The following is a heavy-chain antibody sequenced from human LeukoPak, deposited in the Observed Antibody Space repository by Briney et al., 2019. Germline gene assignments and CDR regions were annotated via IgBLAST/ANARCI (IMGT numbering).Heavy chain of an antibody. CDR2: IGGSGGST. V-gene: IGHV3-23*01. CDR1: GFTFSSYA. J-gene: IGHJ6*03. Sequence: GGSLRLSCAVSGFTFSSYAMSWVRQAPGKGLEWVSAIGGSGGSTYYADSVKGRFTISRDNSKNTLYLQMNSLRAEDTAVYYCARGPGLYYMDVWGKGTTVTVSS. CDR3: ARGPGLYYMDV. D-gene: IGHD1-14*01.